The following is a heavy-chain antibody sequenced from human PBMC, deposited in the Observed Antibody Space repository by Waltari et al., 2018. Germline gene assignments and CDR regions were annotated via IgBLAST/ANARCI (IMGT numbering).Heavy chain of an antibody. Sequence: QVQLQESGPGLVKPSETLSLTCTVSGGSISSYYWSWIRQPPGKGLEWIWYIYYSGSTNYNPSLKSRVTISVDTSKNQFSLKLSSVTAADTAVYYCARRSSSSWYDFDYWGQGTLVTVSS. D-gene: IGHD6-13*01. CDR1: GGSISSYY. J-gene: IGHJ4*02. CDR2: IYYSGST. CDR3: ARRSSSSWYDFDY. V-gene: IGHV4-59*08.